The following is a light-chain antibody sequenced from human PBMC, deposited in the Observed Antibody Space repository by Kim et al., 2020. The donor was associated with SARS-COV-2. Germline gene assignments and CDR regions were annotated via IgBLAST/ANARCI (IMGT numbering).Light chain of an antibody. CDR3: QQRSNWPPT. J-gene: IGKJ4*01. CDR1: QSVGDR. V-gene: IGKV3-11*01. Sequence: DIVLTQSPATLSLSPGERATLSCRASQSVGDRLAWYQQKPGQGPRLLIYDASNRATGIPARFSGSGSGTDFTLTISSLEPEDFAIYYCQQRSNWPPTFGGGTKVEI. CDR2: DAS.